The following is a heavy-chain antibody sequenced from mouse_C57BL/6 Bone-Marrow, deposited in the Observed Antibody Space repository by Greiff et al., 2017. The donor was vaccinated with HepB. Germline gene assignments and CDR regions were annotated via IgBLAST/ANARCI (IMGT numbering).Heavy chain of an antibody. CDR3: ARDYYGSSYVPSRYFDV. CDR2: INPYNGGT. D-gene: IGHD1-1*01. CDR1: GYTFTDYY. Sequence: EVQLQQSGPVLVKPGASVKMSCKASGYTFTDYYMNWVKQSHGKSLEWIGVINPYNGGTSYNQKFKGKATLTVDKSSSTAYMELNSLTSEDSAVYYCARDYYGSSYVPSRYFDVWGTGTTVTVSS. J-gene: IGHJ1*03. V-gene: IGHV1-19*01.